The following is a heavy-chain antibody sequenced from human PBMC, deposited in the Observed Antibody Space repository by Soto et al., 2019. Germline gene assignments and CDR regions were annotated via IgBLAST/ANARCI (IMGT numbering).Heavy chain of an antibody. Sequence: GGSLRLSCAGSGFTFRWFGMNWVRQAPGKGLEWVARISNDGSNEYYVDSVKGRFTISRDNSKNTLYLQMDSLRAEDTAVYYCAKGEVRGIIPSYFDYWGLGTLVTGSS. V-gene: IGHV3-30*18. J-gene: IGHJ4*02. CDR1: GFTFRWFG. CDR3: AKGEVRGIIPSYFDY. D-gene: IGHD3-10*01. CDR2: ISNDGSNE.